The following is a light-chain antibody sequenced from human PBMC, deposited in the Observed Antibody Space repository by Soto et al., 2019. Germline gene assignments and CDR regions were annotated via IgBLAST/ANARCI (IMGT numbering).Light chain of an antibody. V-gene: IGLV1-47*01. CDR3: SSYAGSSNV. CDR2: RND. Sequence: QAVVTQTPSASGTPGQRVTISCSGSNSNMGRNYVYWYQQVPGTAPKLLMYRNDVRPSGVPDRFTGSKSGNTASLTVSGLQAEEEADYYSSSYAGSSNVFGPGTKLTVL. CDR1: NSNMGRNY. J-gene: IGLJ1*01.